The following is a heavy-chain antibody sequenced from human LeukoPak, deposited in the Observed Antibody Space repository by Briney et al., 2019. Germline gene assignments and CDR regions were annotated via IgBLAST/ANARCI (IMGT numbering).Heavy chain of an antibody. J-gene: IGHJ4*02. CDR3: ASGYSSSSSPSPFDY. V-gene: IGHV3-21*01. Sequence: GGSLRLSCAASGFTFSSYWMNWARQAPGKGLEWVSSISSSSSYIYYADSVKGRFTISRDNAKNSLYLQMNSLRAEDTVVYYCASGYSSSSSPSPFDYWGQGTLVTVSS. CDR2: ISSSSSYI. CDR1: GFTFSSYW. D-gene: IGHD6-13*01.